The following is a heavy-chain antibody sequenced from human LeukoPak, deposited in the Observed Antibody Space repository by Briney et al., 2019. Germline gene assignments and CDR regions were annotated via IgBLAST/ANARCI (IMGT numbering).Heavy chain of an antibody. Sequence: ASVKVSCKASGYAFTSYYMHWVRQAPGQGLEWMGIINPSGGSTSYAQKFQGRVTMTRDTSTSTVYMELSSLRSEDTAVYYCAGLDCSGGSCYSGTDYWGQGTLVTVSS. J-gene: IGHJ4*02. CDR1: GYAFTSYY. CDR2: INPSGGST. V-gene: IGHV1-46*01. D-gene: IGHD2-15*01. CDR3: AGLDCSGGSCYSGTDY.